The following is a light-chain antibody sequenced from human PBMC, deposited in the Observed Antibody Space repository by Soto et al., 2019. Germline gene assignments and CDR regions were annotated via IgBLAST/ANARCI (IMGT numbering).Light chain of an antibody. J-gene: IGLJ1*01. CDR3: SSYATNFI. Sequence: QSALTQPASMSGTPGQSIAISCTGTSSDFDGYNYVSWYQQHPGKAPKLMIYGVSNRPSGVSDRFSGSKSGNTASLTISGLQAEDEADYYCSSYATNFIFGTGTKLTVL. CDR2: GVS. CDR1: SSDFDGYNY. V-gene: IGLV2-14*01.